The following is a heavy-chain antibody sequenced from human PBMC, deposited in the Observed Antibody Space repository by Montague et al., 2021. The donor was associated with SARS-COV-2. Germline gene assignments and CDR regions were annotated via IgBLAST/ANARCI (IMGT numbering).Heavy chain of an antibody. CDR1: GGSISSGGYS. Sequence: SETLSLTCTVSGGSISSGGYSWSWIRQPPGKGLEWIGYIYYSGSTNYNPSLKSRVTISVDTSKNQFSLKLSSVTAADTAVYYCAREGSGRGYYYYGMDVWGQGTTVTVSS. CDR3: AREGSGRGYYYYGMDV. CDR2: IYYSGST. D-gene: IGHD3-10*01. J-gene: IGHJ6*02. V-gene: IGHV4-61*08.